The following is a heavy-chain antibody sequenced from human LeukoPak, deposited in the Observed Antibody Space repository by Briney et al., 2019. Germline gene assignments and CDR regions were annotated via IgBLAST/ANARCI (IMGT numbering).Heavy chain of an antibody. CDR1: GGSFSGYY. CDR3: ARGPIGYGSGSYPERNYYGMDV. D-gene: IGHD3-10*01. CDR2: INHSGST. Sequence: SETLSLTCAVYGGSFSGYYWSWIRQPPGKGLEWIGEINHSGSTNYNPSLKSRATISVDTSKNQFSLKLSSVTAADTAVYYCARGPIGYGSGSYPERNYYGMDVWGQGTTVTVSS. J-gene: IGHJ6*02. V-gene: IGHV4-34*01.